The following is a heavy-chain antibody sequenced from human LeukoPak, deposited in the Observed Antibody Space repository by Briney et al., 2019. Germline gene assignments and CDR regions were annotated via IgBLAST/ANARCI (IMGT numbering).Heavy chain of an antibody. CDR1: GYSFTNYC. CDR3: TRHWSSAWFGY. Sequence: GESLKISCRTSGYSFTNYCIGWVRQMPGKGLEWLGNINPANSEITNSPSFQGQVTISADKSISTAYLHWNSLKASDTAMYYCTRHWSSAWFGYWGQGTPVTVSS. CDR2: INPANSEI. D-gene: IGHD6-25*01. V-gene: IGHV5-51*01. J-gene: IGHJ4*02.